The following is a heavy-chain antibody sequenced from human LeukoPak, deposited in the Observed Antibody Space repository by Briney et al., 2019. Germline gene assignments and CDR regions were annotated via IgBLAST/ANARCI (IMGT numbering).Heavy chain of an antibody. J-gene: IGHJ4*02. V-gene: IGHV3-11*01. Sequence: PGGSLRLSCAAPGFTFSDYYMSWIRQAPGKGLEWVSYISSSGSTIYYADSVKGRFTISRDNAKNSLYLQMNSLRAEDTAVYYCARDLSAHGSGSYPFGYWGQGTLVTVSS. CDR1: GFTFSDYY. CDR2: ISSSGSTI. CDR3: ARDLSAHGSGSYPFGY. D-gene: IGHD3-10*01.